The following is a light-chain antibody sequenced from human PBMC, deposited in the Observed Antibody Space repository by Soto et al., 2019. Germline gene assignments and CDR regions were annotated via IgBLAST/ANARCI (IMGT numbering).Light chain of an antibody. J-gene: IGLJ1*01. CDR3: SSYASGGTYV. CDR1: RSDVGGYNS. Sequence: QSVLTQPASVSGSPGQSIAISCTGTRSDVGGYNSVSWYQQHPGKAPKLMIYDVTNRPSGVSNRFSGSKSGNTASLTISGLQADDEADYYCSSYASGGTYVFGTGTKVTVL. CDR2: DVT. V-gene: IGLV2-14*01.